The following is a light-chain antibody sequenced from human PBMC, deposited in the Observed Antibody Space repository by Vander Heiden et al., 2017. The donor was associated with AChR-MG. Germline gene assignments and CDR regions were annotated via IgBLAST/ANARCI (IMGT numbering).Light chain of an antibody. CDR2: ITN. V-gene: IGLV1-44*01. CDR1: SSNIGSNT. J-gene: IGLJ2*01. Sequence: QSVLTQPPSASGTPGQSVTISCSGSSSNIGSNTAHWYQQRPGTAPKLLIYITNQRPSGVPDRFSGSKSCTSASLAISGLQAEDEAGYYCAAWDYSLNGVVFGGGTKLTVL. CDR3: AAWDYSLNGVV.